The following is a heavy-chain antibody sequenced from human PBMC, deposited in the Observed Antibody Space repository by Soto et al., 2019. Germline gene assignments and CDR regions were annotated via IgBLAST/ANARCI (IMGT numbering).Heavy chain of an antibody. Sequence: HPGGSLRLSCAASGFTFINYGMHWVRQAPGKGLEWVAGISYDGSNKYYADSVKGRFTISRDSSRRTLFLQMNSLRAEDTAVYYCAKDSGYASFYYFDYWGQGTLVTVSS. CDR2: ISYDGSNK. V-gene: IGHV3-30*18. J-gene: IGHJ4*02. D-gene: IGHD5-12*01. CDR1: GFTFINYG. CDR3: AKDSGYASFYYFDY.